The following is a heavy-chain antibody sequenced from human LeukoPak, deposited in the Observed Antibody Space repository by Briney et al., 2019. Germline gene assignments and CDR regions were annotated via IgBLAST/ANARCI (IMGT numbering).Heavy chain of an antibody. CDR3: ARGWAAAGHYYYYYMDV. V-gene: IGHV1-69*13. CDR2: IIPIFGTA. CDR1: GGTFSSYA. J-gene: IGHJ6*03. D-gene: IGHD6-13*01. Sequence: SVKVSCKASGGTFSSYAISWVRQAPGQGLEWMGGIIPIFGTANYAQKFQGRVAITADEFTSTAYMELSSLRSEDTAVYYCARGWAAAGHYYYYYMDVWGKGTTVTVSS.